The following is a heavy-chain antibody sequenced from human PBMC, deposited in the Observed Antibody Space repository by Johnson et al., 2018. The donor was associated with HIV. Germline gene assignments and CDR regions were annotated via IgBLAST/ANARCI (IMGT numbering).Heavy chain of an antibody. D-gene: IGHD1-26*01. J-gene: IGHJ3*02. CDR2: ISKSGSTI. V-gene: IGHV3-11*04. Sequence: QVQLVESGGGLVKPGGSLRLSCAASGFTFSDYYMTWIRQAPGKGLEWISYISKSGSTIYYADSVKGRFTISRDNAKNSLYLQMNSLRAEDTAVYYCARDRTSQRWELLPDDAFDIWGQGTMVTVSS. CDR3: ARDRTSQRWELLPDDAFDI. CDR1: GFTFSDYY.